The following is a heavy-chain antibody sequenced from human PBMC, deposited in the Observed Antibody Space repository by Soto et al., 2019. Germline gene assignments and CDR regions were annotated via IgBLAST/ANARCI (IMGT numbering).Heavy chain of an antibody. CDR2: IYYNGGT. V-gene: IGHV4-61*01. Sequence: SETLSLTCTVSGDSVNSENSYWNWIRQAPGEGPEWIGYIYYNGGTNCNPSLKSRATILLDTSTNQFSLTLTSVAATDTAVYYCARDGGQGRGVIGHYWGRGILVTVSS. D-gene: IGHD3-16*02. CDR3: ARDGGQGRGVIGHY. CDR1: GDSVNSENSY. J-gene: IGHJ4*02.